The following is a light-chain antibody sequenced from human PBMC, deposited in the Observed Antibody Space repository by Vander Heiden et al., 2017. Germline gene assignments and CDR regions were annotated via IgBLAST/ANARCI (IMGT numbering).Light chain of an antibody. V-gene: IGLV2-14*03. CDR2: DVT. J-gene: IGLJ1*01. Sequence: QSALTQPAPVSGSPGQSITISCTGTRSDVGAYNYVTWYQQHPGKAPKLIIYDVTNRPSGVSNRFSGSKSGNTAALTTSGLQAEDEADYYCSSYTSSNTLVFGTGTKVTVL. CDR3: SSYTSSNTLV. CDR1: RSDVGAYNY.